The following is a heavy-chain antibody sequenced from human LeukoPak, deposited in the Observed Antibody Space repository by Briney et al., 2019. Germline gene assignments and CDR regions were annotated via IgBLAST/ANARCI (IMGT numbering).Heavy chain of an antibody. D-gene: IGHD3-10*01. CDR2: TRSKAYGGTT. J-gene: IGHJ6*04. Sequence: GGSLRLSCTISGFTFGDYAMSWVRQAAGKGLEWVGLTRSKAYGGTTEYAASVKGRFTISRDDSKSIAYLQMNSLKTKDTAVYYCTRDRGYFGSGVGYGMDVWGKGTTVTVSS. V-gene: IGHV3-49*04. CDR3: TRDRGYFGSGVGYGMDV. CDR1: GFTFGDYA.